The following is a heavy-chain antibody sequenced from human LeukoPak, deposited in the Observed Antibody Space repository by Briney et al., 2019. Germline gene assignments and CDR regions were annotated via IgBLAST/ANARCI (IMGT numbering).Heavy chain of an antibody. CDR3: ATDRRYGSAFDI. CDR2: FDPEDGET. D-gene: IGHD5-18*01. Sequence: ASVKVSCKVSGYSLTELSMHRVRQAPGKGLEWMGGFDPEDGETIYAQKFQGRVTMTEDTSTDTAYMELSSLRSEDTAVYYCATDRRYGSAFDIWGQGPMVTVSS. J-gene: IGHJ3*02. V-gene: IGHV1-24*01. CDR1: GYSLTELS.